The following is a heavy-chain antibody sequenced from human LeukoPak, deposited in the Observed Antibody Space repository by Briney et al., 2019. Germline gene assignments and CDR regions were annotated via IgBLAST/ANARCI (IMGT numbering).Heavy chain of an antibody. V-gene: IGHV4-59*01. CDR3: ARGESSGGYIDY. CDR2: IYYSGST. D-gene: IGHD3-22*01. J-gene: IGHJ4*02. CDR1: GGSIISYY. Sequence: SETLSLTCTVSGGSIISYYWSWIRQPPGKELEWIGYIYYSGSTNYNPSLKSRVTISVDTSKNQFSLKLSSVTAADTAVYYCARGESSGGYIDYWGQGTLVTVSS.